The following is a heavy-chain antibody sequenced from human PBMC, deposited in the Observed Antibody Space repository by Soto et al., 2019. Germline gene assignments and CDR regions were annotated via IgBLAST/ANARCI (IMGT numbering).Heavy chain of an antibody. CDR3: ARGPAYYYDSRGYYCLNRGVYYYYYGMDV. CDR2: INHSGST. Sequence: PSETLSLTCAVYGGSFSGYYWSWIRQPPGKGLEWIGEINHSGSTNYNPSLKSRVTISVDTSKNQFSLKLSSVTAADTAVYYCARGPAYYYDSRGYYCLNRGVYYYYYGMDVWGQGTTVTVSS. D-gene: IGHD3-22*01. CDR1: GGSFSGYY. J-gene: IGHJ6*01. V-gene: IGHV4-34*01.